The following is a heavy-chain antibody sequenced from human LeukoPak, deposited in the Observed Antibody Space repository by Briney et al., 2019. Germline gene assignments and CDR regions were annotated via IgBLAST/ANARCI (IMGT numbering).Heavy chain of an antibody. D-gene: IGHD3-16*01. Sequence: GESLRLSCAASGFTFSSYEMNWVRQAPGKGLECVSYISSSGGTISYAYSVKVRFTISRDNAKNALYLQMNSLRAEDTANYYCARGGNWFDPWGQGTLVTVSS. V-gene: IGHV3-48*03. CDR1: GFTFSSYE. CDR2: ISSSGGTI. CDR3: ARGGNWFDP. J-gene: IGHJ5*02.